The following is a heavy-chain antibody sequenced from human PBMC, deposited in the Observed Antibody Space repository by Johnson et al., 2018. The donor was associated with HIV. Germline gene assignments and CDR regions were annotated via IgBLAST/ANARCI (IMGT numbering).Heavy chain of an antibody. Sequence: VQLVESGGGVVRPGGSLRLSCAASGFTFSTFDMHWVRQTTGRGLEWVSSIGTLSDTFYPDSVKGRFTISRDNAKNSLYLQMNSLRAEDTALYYCARVGWATSDAFDIWGQGTMVTVSS. CDR1: GFTFSTFD. V-gene: IGHV3-13*01. D-gene: IGHD6-19*01. J-gene: IGHJ3*02. CDR3: ARVGWATSDAFDI. CDR2: IGTLSDT.